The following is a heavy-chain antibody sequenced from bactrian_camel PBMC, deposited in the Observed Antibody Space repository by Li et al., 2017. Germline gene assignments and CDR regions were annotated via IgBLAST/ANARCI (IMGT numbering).Heavy chain of an antibody. CDR2: SALGDAT. CDR3: AKIANNY. V-gene: IGHV3S40*01. J-gene: IGHJ4*01. CDR1: GLSFSQLN. Sequence: VQLVESGGGLVKPGGSLRLSCAASGLSFSQLNMGWVRQAPGKEIEWVSTSALGDATYYADSVKGRFTISRDNAKNTLYLQLNSLKTEDTAMYYCAKIANNYWGQGTQVTVS.